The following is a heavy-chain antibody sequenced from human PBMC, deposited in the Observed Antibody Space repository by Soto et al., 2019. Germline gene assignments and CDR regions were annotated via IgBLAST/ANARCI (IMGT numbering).Heavy chain of an antibody. D-gene: IGHD3-10*01. CDR2: ISWNSGSI. J-gene: IGHJ4*02. CDR3: AKDIFNARGSGSYFDY. Sequence: GGSLRLSCAASGFTFDDYAMHWVRQAPGKGLEWVSGISWNSGSIGYADSVKGRFTISRDNAKNSLYLQMNSLRAEDTALYYCAKDIFNARGSGSYFDYWGQGTLVTVSS. V-gene: IGHV3-9*01. CDR1: GFTFDDYA.